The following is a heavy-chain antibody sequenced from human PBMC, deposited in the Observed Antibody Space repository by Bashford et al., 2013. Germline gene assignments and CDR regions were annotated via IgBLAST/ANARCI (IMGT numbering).Heavy chain of an antibody. Sequence: ASVKVSCKASGYSFTSYDINWVRQATGQGLEWMGWMNPNSGNTGYEQKFQGRVTITADESTSTAYMELSSLRSEDTAVYYCARDQNVFSGELGPGYWGQGTLVTVSS. CDR2: MNPNSGNT. V-gene: IGHV1-8*01. D-gene: IGHD1-26*01. J-gene: IGHJ4*02. CDR1: GYSFTSYD. CDR3: ARDQNVFSGELGPGY.